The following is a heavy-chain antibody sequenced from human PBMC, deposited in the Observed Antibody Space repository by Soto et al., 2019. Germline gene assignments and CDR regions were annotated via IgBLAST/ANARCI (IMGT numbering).Heavy chain of an antibody. D-gene: IGHD6-13*01. CDR1: GFTFSSYA. V-gene: IGHV3-23*01. Sequence: GGSLRLSCAASGFTFSSYAMSWVRQAPGKGLEWVSAISGSGGSTYYADSVKGRFTISRDNSKNSLYLQMNSLRAEDTAVYYCARVPHSSSWAYLDYWSQGTLVTVSS. CDR3: ARVPHSSSWAYLDY. J-gene: IGHJ4*02. CDR2: ISGSGGST.